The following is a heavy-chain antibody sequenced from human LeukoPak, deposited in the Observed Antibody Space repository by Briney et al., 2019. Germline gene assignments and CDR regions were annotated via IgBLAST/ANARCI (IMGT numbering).Heavy chain of an antibody. CDR1: AFTFSRYW. V-gene: IGHV3-7*01. Sequence: GWSLTLSCPASAFTFSRYWLTWVRQAPGKGVDWVAHRKEDGREKYYVDYVKDGLSISRDNTKNSLYLQMNSMRAEDTAVYYCARGGYTSSWYISRDYWGQGTLVTVSS. CDR2: RKEDGREK. J-gene: IGHJ4*02. CDR3: ARGGYTSSWYISRDY. D-gene: IGHD6-13*01.